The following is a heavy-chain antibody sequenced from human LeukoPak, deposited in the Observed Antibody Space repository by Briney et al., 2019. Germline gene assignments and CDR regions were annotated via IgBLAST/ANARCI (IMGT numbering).Heavy chain of an antibody. CDR1: GGSISSHY. V-gene: IGHV4-59*11. J-gene: IGHJ6*03. Sequence: SETLSLTCTVSGGSISSHYWSWIRQPPGKGLEWFGYIYYSGSTNYNPSLKSRVTISVDTSKNQFSLKLSSVTAADTAVYYCARAPMYSSSWYGMDYYYYYMDVWGKGTTVTVSS. CDR3: ARAPMYSSSWYGMDYYYYYMDV. D-gene: IGHD6-13*01. CDR2: IYYSGST.